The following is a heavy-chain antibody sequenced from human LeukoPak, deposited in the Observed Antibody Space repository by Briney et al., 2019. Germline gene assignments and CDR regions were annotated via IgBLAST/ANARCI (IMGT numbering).Heavy chain of an antibody. D-gene: IGHD3-22*01. Sequence: GGSHRLSCAASGFTFSNAWMSGVRDAPGKGLEWVGRIKCKTDCGPTEYAEPVKGRFTISIDDSKNTLYLQMNSLKTVETAVYYSTTDPAYDSSHYYYRVDIWGQGTMVTVSS. V-gene: IGHV3-15*01. CDR1: GFTFSNAW. J-gene: IGHJ3*02. CDR3: TTDPAYDSSHYYYRVDI. CDR2: IKCKTDCGPT.